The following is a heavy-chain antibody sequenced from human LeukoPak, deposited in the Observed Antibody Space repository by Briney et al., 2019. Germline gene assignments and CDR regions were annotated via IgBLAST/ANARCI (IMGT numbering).Heavy chain of an antibody. CDR3: MTGYSSHWYNEGNY. CDR1: GFTFSRFW. J-gene: IGHJ4*02. V-gene: IGHV3-7*01. D-gene: IGHD6-19*01. CDR2: IKPDGSGE. Sequence: GGSLRLSCVASGFTFSRFWMIWVLQAPGKGLERVAMIKPDGSGEYYLDSVKGRFTISRDNAKNSLYLQMNSLRADDTAVYFCMTGYSSHWYNEGNYWGQGILVTVSS.